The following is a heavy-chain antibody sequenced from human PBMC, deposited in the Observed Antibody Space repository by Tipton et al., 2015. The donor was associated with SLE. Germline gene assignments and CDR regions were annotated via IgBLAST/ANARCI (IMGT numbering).Heavy chain of an antibody. CDR1: GFTFSSYG. Sequence: SLRLSCAASGFTFSSYGMHWVRQAPGKGLEWVAFIRYDGSNKYYADSVKGRFTISRDNSKNTLYLQMSSLRAVDTAVYYCARDLRMGSGATPGGWGQGTLVTVSS. CDR2: IRYDGSNK. D-gene: IGHD1-26*01. CDR3: ARDLRMGSGATPGG. V-gene: IGHV3-30*02. J-gene: IGHJ4*02.